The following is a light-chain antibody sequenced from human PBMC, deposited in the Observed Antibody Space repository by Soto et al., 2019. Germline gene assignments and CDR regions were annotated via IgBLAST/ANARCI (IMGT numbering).Light chain of an antibody. CDR3: QQRSNWPYT. CDR1: QSVSRS. V-gene: IGKV3-11*01. CDR2: DAS. J-gene: IGKJ2*01. Sequence: EIVLTQSPATLSLSPGERATLSCRASQSVSRSLAWYQQKLGQAPRLLIYDASNRATGIPARFSGSGSVTDFPLTISSLEPEDFAVYYCQQRSNWPYTFGQGTKLEIK.